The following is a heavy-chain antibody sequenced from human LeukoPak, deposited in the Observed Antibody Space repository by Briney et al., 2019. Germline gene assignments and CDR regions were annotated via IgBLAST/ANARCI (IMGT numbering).Heavy chain of an antibody. CDR2: ISGSSGGT. V-gene: IGHV3-23*01. Sequence: GGSLRLSCAASGFTFSSYAMSWVRQAPGKGLEWVSAISGSSGGTYYADSVKGRFSISRDNSKNTLYLQMYSLRAEDTAVYYCANEIRPNDYWGQGTLVTVSS. D-gene: IGHD4-17*01. CDR3: ANEIRPNDY. CDR1: GFTFSSYA. J-gene: IGHJ4*02.